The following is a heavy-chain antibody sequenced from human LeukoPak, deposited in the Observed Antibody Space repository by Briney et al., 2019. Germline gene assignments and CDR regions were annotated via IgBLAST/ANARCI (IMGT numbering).Heavy chain of an antibody. CDR3: ARDQGRITMIGYYYYGMDV. D-gene: IGHD3-22*01. J-gene: IGHJ6*02. V-gene: IGHV1-69*13. CDR2: ITPIFGTA. Sequence: ASVKVSCKASGGTFSSYAISWVRQAPGQGLEWMGGITPIFGTANYAQKFQGRVTITADESTSTAYMELSSLRSEDTAVYYCARDQGRITMIGYYYYGMDVWGQGTTVTVSS. CDR1: GGTFSSYA.